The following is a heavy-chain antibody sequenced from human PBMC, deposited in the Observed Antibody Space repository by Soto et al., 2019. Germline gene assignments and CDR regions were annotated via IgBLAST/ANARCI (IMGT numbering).Heavy chain of an antibody. V-gene: IGHV4-34*01. D-gene: IGHD3-16*02. J-gene: IGHJ4*02. CDR2: INHSGST. Sequence: SETLSLTCAFYVVSFSGYYWSCIRHPPGKGLEWIGEINHSGSTNYNPSLKSRVTISVDTSKNQFSLKLSSVTAADTAVYYCVITFGGVIVFVYWGQGTPVTVSX. CDR1: VVSFSGYY. CDR3: VITFGGVIVFVY.